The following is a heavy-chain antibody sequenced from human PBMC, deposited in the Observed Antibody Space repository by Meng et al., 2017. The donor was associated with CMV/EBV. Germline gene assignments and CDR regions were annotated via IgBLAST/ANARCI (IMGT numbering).Heavy chain of an antibody. CDR2: INPNSGGT. D-gene: IGHD3-3*01. CDR1: GYTFTGYY. Sequence: ASVKVSCKASGYTFTGYYMHWVRQAPGQGLEWMGWINPNSGGTNYAQKFQGRVTITRDTSISTAYMELSRLRSDDTAVYYCASNYDFWSGSGGVAFDIWGQGTMVTVSS. V-gene: IGHV1-2*02. CDR3: ASNYDFWSGSGGVAFDI. J-gene: IGHJ3*02.